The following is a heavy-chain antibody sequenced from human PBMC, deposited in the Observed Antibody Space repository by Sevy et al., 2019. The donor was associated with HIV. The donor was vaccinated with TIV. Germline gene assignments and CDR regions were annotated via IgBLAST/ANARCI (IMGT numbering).Heavy chain of an antibody. J-gene: IGHJ6*02. CDR1: GFSLTTSD. D-gene: IGHD2-8*01. CDR2: VRNDGSNK. CDR3: ARGRKTTEEWLEELDYYYGLDV. V-gene: IGHV3-30*02. Sequence: GGSLRLSCAASGFSLTTSDMHWVRQAPGKGLEWVAYVRNDGSNKYYADTVRDRFTNARDSPKNTLYLQMISLRDEDTAIYYCARGRKTTEEWLEELDYYYGLDVWGQGTTVTVSS.